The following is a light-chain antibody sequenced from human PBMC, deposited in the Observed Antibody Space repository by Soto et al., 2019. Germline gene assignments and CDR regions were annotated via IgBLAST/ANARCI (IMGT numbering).Light chain of an antibody. V-gene: IGKV3-20*01. Sequence: EIVLTQSPGTLSLSPGERATLSCRASQSVGSTYLAWYQQKPGQAPRLLIYGASTRATGIPDRFSGSGSGTDFTLTVSSLQPEDFATYYCLQGHDDSWTFGQGTKVDIK. CDR2: GAS. CDR1: QSVGSTY. CDR3: LQGHDDSWT. J-gene: IGKJ1*01.